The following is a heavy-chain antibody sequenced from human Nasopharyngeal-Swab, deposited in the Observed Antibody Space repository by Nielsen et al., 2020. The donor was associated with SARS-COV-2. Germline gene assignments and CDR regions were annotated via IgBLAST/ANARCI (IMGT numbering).Heavy chain of an antibody. Sequence: WIRQPPGKALEWLALIDRDDDKYYSTSLKTRLTISKDTSKNQVVLTMTNMDPVDTATYYCARSSYYDILTGYYPSSFDYWGQGTLVTVSS. CDR2: IDRDDDK. CDR3: ARSSYYDILTGYYPSSFDY. V-gene: IGHV2-70*01. J-gene: IGHJ4*02. D-gene: IGHD3-9*01.